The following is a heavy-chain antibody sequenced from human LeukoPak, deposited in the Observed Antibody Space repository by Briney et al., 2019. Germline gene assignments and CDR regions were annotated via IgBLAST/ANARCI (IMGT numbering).Heavy chain of an antibody. V-gene: IGHV3-30*02. CDR1: GFAFSRYD. J-gene: IGHJ4*02. Sequence: GGSLRLSCAASGFAFSRYDMHWVRQAPGKGLEWLTFIVYDERRQYSIDSVKGRFTISRDNSKNTLYLQMNSLRVEDTAMYYCAKAGTQQWLLFVGVYWGQGALVTVSS. CDR3: AKAGTQQWLLFVGVY. CDR2: IVYDERRQ. D-gene: IGHD6-19*01.